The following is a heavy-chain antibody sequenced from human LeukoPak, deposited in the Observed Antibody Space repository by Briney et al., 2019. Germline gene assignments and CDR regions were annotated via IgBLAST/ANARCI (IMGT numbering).Heavy chain of an antibody. V-gene: IGHV1-2*02. CDR1: GYTFTGYY. J-gene: IGHJ4*02. D-gene: IGHD4-17*01. CDR3: ARVLGFYGDDYFDY. Sequence: ASVKVSCKASGYTFTGYYIQWVRQAPGQGLEWMGWINPHSGGTNYAQEFQGRVTMTRDTSISTAYMELSSLRSEDTAVYYCARVLGFYGDDYFDYWGQGTLVTVSS. CDR2: INPHSGGT.